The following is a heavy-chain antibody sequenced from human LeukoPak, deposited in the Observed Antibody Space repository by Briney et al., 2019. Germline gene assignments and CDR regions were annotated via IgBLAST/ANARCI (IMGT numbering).Heavy chain of an antibody. J-gene: IGHJ3*02. Sequence: PGGSLRLSCAASGFTFSSYSMNRVRQAPGKGLEWVSYISSSSSTIYYADSVKGRFTISRDNAKNSLYLQMNSLRAEDTAVYYCARDRGYDFWSGYYHAFDIWGQGTMVTVSS. CDR1: GFTFSSYS. V-gene: IGHV3-48*01. CDR2: ISSSSSTI. CDR3: ARDRGYDFWSGYYHAFDI. D-gene: IGHD3-3*01.